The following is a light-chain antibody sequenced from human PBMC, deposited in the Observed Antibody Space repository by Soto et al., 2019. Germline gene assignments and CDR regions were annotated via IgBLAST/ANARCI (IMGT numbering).Light chain of an antibody. Sequence: IQLTQSPSSLSASVGDRVTITGRASQGISSYLTWYQQKPGKAPKLLIYAASTLQSGVPSRFSGSGSGTDFTLTISSLQPEDFATYHCQQSYSGSLTFGGGTKVDI. J-gene: IGKJ4*01. V-gene: IGKV1-9*01. CDR3: QQSYSGSLT. CDR2: AAS. CDR1: QGISSY.